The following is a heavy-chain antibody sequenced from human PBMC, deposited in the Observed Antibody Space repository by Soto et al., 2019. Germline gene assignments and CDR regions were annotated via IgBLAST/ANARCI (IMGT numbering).Heavy chain of an antibody. CDR1: GYTFTTYG. D-gene: IGHD3-22*01. CDR3: ARGYYDSRGLLDS. J-gene: IGHJ4*02. CDR2: INIYNGNT. V-gene: IGHV1-18*01. Sequence: QVELVQSGAEVKKPGASVKVSCKASGYTFTTYGLNWVRQAPGQGLEWMGWINIYNGNTNYAQKFQGRVTMTRDTSTSTAYMELRSLRSDDTAVYYCARGYYDSRGLLDSWGQGSLVTVSS.